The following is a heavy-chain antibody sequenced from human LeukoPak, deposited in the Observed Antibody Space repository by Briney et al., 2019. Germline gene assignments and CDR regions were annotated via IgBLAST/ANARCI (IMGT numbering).Heavy chain of an antibody. D-gene: IGHD3-10*01. CDR3: ARGTTGRRYYGSGSSYYYMDV. J-gene: IGHJ6*03. CDR2: MNPNSGNT. Sequence: ASVKVSCKASGYTFTSYDINWVRQATGQGLEWMGWMNPNSGNTGYAQKFQGRVTMTRNTSISTAYMELSSLRSEDTAVYYCARGTTGRRYYGSGSSYYYMDVWGKGTTVTISS. V-gene: IGHV1-8*01. CDR1: GYTFTSYD.